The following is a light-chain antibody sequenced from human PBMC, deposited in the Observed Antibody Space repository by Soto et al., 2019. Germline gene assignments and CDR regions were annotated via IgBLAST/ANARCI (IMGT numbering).Light chain of an antibody. Sequence: EIGLTQSPATLSLSPGERATLSCRASQSVSNFLAWYQQKPGQAPRVIIYDASTRATGIPARFSGSGSGTDVTLTISSLEPEDFAVYYCQQRSYWPGTFGQGTKLEIK. J-gene: IGKJ2*01. CDR3: QQRSYWPGT. CDR1: QSVSNF. CDR2: DAS. V-gene: IGKV3-11*01.